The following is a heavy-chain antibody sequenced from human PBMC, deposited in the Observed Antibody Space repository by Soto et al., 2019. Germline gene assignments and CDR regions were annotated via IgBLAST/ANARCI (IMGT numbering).Heavy chain of an antibody. Sequence: SETLSLTCTVSGGSISSYYWSWIRQPPGKGLEWIGEINHSGSTNYNPSLKSRVTISVDTSKNQFSLKLSSVTAADTAVYYCARMIAAHYYYMDVWGKGTTVTVSS. CDR3: ARMIAAHYYYMDV. CDR1: GGSISSYY. CDR2: INHSGST. V-gene: IGHV4-34*01. J-gene: IGHJ6*03. D-gene: IGHD6-6*01.